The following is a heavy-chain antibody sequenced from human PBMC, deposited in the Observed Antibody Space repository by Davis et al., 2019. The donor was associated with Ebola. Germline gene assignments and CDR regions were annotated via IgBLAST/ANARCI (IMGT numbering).Heavy chain of an antibody. CDR3: ARGNYVWGSYRNFDY. J-gene: IGHJ4*02. CDR2: IIPIFGTA. CDR1: GYTFTSYG. V-gene: IGHV1-69*13. D-gene: IGHD3-16*02. Sequence: SVKVSCKASGYTFTSYGISWVRQAPGQGLEWMGGIIPIFGTANYAQKFQGRVTITADESTSTAYMELSSLRSEDTAVYYCARGNYVWGSYRNFDYWGQGTLVTVSS.